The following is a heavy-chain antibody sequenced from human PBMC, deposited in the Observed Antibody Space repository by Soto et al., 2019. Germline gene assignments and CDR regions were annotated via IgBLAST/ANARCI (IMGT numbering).Heavy chain of an antibody. D-gene: IGHD3-3*01. V-gene: IGHV4-59*01. CDR1: GGSISSYY. J-gene: IGHJ5*02. Sequence: SETLSLTCTVSGGSISSYYWSWIRQPPGKGLEWIGYIYYSGSTNYNPSLKSRVTISVDTSKNQFSLKLSSVTAADTAVYYCARALKTYYDFWSGYWSWFDPWGQGTLVTVSS. CDR3: ARALKTYYDFWSGYWSWFDP. CDR2: IYYSGST.